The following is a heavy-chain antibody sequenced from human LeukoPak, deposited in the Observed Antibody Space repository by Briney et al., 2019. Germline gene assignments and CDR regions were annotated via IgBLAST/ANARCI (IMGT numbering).Heavy chain of an antibody. CDR2: IYYSGST. J-gene: IGHJ3*02. Sequence: PSETLSLTCTVSGGSLSNYYWSWLRQPPGKGLEWIGYIYYSGSTNYNPSLKSRVTISVDKSKNQFSLKQSSVTAADTAVYYCAVGGVYLRGGAEAFDIWGQGTMVTVSS. CDR1: GGSLSNYY. CDR3: AVGGVYLRGGAEAFDI. V-gene: IGHV4-59*12. D-gene: IGHD3-10*01.